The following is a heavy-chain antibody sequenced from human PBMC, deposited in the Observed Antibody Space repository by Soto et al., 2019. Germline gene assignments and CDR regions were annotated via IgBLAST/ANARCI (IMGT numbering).Heavy chain of an antibody. D-gene: IGHD5-12*01. CDR1: GGTFSSYT. V-gene: IGHV1-69*08. CDR2: IIPILGIA. Sequence: QVQLVQSGAEVKKPGSSVKVSCKASGGTFSSYTISWVRQAPGQGLEWMGRIIPILGIANYAQKFQGRVTITAEKSTSTASREPSSLRSEDTAVYYCARDAGDGYNSGYFDYWGQGTLVTVSS. CDR3: ARDAGDGYNSGYFDY. J-gene: IGHJ4*02.